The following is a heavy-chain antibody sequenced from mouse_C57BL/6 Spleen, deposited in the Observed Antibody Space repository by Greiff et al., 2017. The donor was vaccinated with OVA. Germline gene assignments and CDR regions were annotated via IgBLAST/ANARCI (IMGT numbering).Heavy chain of an antibody. CDR1: GYTFTDYE. D-gene: IGHD1-1*01. CDR3: TRPLYYYGSSYSFDY. J-gene: IGHJ2*01. V-gene: IGHV1-15*01. CDR2: IDPETGGT. Sequence: QVQLQQSGAELVRPGASVTLSCKASGYTFTDYEMHWVKQTPVHGLEWIGAIDPETGGTAYNQKFKGKAILTADKSSSTAYMELRSLTSEDSAVYYCTRPLYYYGSSYSFDYGGQGTTLTVSS.